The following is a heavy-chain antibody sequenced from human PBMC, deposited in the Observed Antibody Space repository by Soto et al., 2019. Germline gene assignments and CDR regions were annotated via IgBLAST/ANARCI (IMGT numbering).Heavy chain of an antibody. Sequence: PGESLKISCAGSGFRFSGYTMNWVRQAPGKRLEWVASISGTGGSIHYADSVKGRFTISKDSAKSSLYLQMNSLTVEDTAVYYCARDLINTVAAFDFWGLGTLVTVSS. V-gene: IGHV3-21*01. CDR2: ISGTGGSI. D-gene: IGHD4-4*01. CDR1: GFRFSGYT. J-gene: IGHJ4*02. CDR3: ARDLINTVAAFDF.